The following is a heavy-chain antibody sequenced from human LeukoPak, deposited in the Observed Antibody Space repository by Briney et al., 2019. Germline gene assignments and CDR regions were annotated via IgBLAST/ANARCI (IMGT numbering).Heavy chain of an antibody. Sequence: GGSLRLSCAASGFTFSSYAMSWVRQAPGEGLEWVSAISGSGGSTYYADSVKGRFTISRDNSKNTLYLQMNSLRAEDAAVYFCAKEPFRGYYDSSGYYDYWGQGTLVTVSS. V-gene: IGHV3-23*01. J-gene: IGHJ4*02. D-gene: IGHD3-22*01. CDR3: AKEPFRGYYDSSGYYDY. CDR1: GFTFSSYA. CDR2: ISGSGGST.